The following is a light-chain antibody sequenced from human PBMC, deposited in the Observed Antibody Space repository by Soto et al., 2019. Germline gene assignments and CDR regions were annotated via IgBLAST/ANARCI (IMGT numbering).Light chain of an antibody. Sequence: EIVLTQSPGTLSLSPGESATLSCMATQSVSATYLAWYQQKPGQAPRLLIYAASSRATDIPDRFSGSGSGTDFTLAISRLEPEDFAVYWCQHYGTSTRTFGQGTKVEIK. CDR2: AAS. J-gene: IGKJ1*01. CDR3: QHYGTSTRT. CDR1: QSVSATY. V-gene: IGKV3-20*01.